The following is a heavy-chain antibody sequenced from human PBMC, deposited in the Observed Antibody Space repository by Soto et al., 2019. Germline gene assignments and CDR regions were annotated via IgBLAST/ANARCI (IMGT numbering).Heavy chain of an antibody. CDR1: GFSLSTSGMC. V-gene: IGHV2-70*11. D-gene: IGHD6-6*01. J-gene: IGHJ6*03. Sequence: SGPTLVNPTQTLTLTCTFSGFSLSTSGMCVSWIRQPPGKALEWLARIDWDDDKYYSTSLKTRLTISKDTSKNQVVLTMTNMDPVDTATYYCARIREYSSSSVYYYYMDVWGKGTTVTVS. CDR3: ARIREYSSSSVYYYYMDV. CDR2: IDWDDDK.